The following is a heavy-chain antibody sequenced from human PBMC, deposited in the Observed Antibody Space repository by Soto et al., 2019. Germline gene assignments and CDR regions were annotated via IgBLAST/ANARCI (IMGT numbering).Heavy chain of an antibody. D-gene: IGHD5-12*01. CDR3: ARDGPTNDY. CDR2: IIPIFGTA. Sequence: SLNVSCNASEGTFSSYAITWVRQAPGQGLEWMGGIIPIFGTANYAQKFHGRVTITADESTSTAYMELSSLRSEDTAVYYCARDGPTNDYWGQGTLVTVSS. V-gene: IGHV1-69*13. CDR1: EGTFSSYA. J-gene: IGHJ4*02.